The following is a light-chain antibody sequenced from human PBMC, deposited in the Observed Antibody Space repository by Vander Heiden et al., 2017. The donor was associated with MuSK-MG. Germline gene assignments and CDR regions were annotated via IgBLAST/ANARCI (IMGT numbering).Light chain of an antibody. CDR2: FDS. CDR1: NIGSKS. V-gene: IGLV3-21*04. Sequence: SYVLTQPPSVSVAPGKTARVTCGGNNIGSKSVHWYQQKAGQAPVGVSFFDSDRPSGIPERFSGSNSGNTATLTISRVEAGDEADYDGQVWDSGSDHWVFGGGTKLTVL. J-gene: IGLJ2*01. CDR3: QVWDSGSDHWV.